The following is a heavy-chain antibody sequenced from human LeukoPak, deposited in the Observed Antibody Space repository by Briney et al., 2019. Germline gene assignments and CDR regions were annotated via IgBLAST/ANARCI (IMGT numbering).Heavy chain of an antibody. CDR3: ASRIAAAGTGDY. D-gene: IGHD6-13*01. Sequence: GGSLRLSCAGSGFTFSTYWMSWVRQAPGKGLDWVANIKQDGTDKYYVDSVKGRFTISRDNSKNTLYLQMNSLRAEDTAVYYCASRIAAAGTGDYWGQGTLVTVSS. J-gene: IGHJ4*02. V-gene: IGHV3-7*01. CDR2: IKQDGTDK. CDR1: GFTFSTYW.